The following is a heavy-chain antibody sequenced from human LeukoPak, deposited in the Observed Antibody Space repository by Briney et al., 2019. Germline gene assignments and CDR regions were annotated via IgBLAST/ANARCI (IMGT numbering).Heavy chain of an antibody. CDR1: GYSISSGYY. CDR2: IYRSGST. CDR3: ARHGPPVVIVNDAFDI. Sequence: SETLSLTCTVSGYSISSGYYWGWIRQPPGKGLEWIGTIYRSGSTYYNPSLKSRVTISVDTSKNQFSLKLSSVTAADAAVYYCARHGPPVVIVNDAFDIWGQGTMVTVSS. D-gene: IGHD3-9*01. J-gene: IGHJ3*02. V-gene: IGHV4-38-2*02.